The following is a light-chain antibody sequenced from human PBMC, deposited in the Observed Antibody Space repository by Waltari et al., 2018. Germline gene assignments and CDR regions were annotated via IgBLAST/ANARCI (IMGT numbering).Light chain of an antibody. CDR2: RAS. Sequence: EIVLTQSPGTASLSPGERVTLSCRASQSVGSSSLAWYQQKPGQAPRLVIYRASRRATGIPERCSSSGSGTDFSLTISRLEPEDFAVYYCQQHGTLPATFGQGTKVEIK. CDR3: QQHGTLPAT. J-gene: IGKJ1*01. CDR1: QSVGSSS. V-gene: IGKV3-20*01.